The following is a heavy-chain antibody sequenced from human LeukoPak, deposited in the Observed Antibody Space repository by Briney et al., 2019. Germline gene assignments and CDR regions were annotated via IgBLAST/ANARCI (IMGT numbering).Heavy chain of an antibody. CDR3: AKSLDYGGNPYYYRMDV. Sequence: GGSLILSCGASGFTFSSYPMRWGPQAPGRGLEWVSAISGRGGSKYYADSVKAQFTSSRDNYQKPLYLHMNRLRAEDKALYYGAKSLDYGGNPYYYRMDVWGQETTVTVSS. J-gene: IGHJ6*02. CDR1: GFTFSSYP. V-gene: IGHV3-23*01. D-gene: IGHD4-23*01. CDR2: ISGRGGSK.